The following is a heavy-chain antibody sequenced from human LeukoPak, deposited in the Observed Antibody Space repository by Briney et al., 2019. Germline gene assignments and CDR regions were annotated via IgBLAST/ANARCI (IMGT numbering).Heavy chain of an antibody. J-gene: IGHJ6*02. CDR2: INSDGSST. CDR3: ARSAPYSYYGMDV. CDR1: GFTFSSYW. V-gene: IGHV3-74*01. Sequence: GGSLRLSCAASGFTFSSYWMHWVRQAPGKGLVWVSRINSDGSSTSYADSVKGRITISRDNAKNTLYLQMSRLRAEDTAVYYCARSAPYSYYGMDVRGQGTTVTVSS.